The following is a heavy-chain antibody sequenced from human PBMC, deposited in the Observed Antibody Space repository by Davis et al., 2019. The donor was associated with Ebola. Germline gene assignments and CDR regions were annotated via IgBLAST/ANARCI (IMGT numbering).Heavy chain of an antibody. CDR1: GFTFSSYA. CDR3: VKDRYWERWLQFPAFDI. J-gene: IGHJ3*02. D-gene: IGHD5-24*01. Sequence: PGGSLRLSCSASGFTFSSYAMHWVRQAPGKGLEYVSAISSNGGSTYYADSVKGRFTISRDNSKNTLYLQMSSLRAEDTAVYYCVKDRYWERWLQFPAFDIWGQGTMVTVSS. V-gene: IGHV3-64D*06. CDR2: ISSNGGST.